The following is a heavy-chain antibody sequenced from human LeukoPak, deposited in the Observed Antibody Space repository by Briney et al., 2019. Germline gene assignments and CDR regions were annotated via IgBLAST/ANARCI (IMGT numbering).Heavy chain of an antibody. CDR1: GYTFTSYY. Sequence: GASVKVSCKASGYTFTSYYMHWVRRAPGQGLEWMGIINPSGGSTSYAQKFQGRVTMTRDMSTSTVYMELSSLRSEDTAVYYCAREGLTGYYSAHSWFDPWGQGTLVTVSS. J-gene: IGHJ5*02. D-gene: IGHD3-9*01. V-gene: IGHV1-46*01. CDR2: INPSGGST. CDR3: AREGLTGYYSAHSWFDP.